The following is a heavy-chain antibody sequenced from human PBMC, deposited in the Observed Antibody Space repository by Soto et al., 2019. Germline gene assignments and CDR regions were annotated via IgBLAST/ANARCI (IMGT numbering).Heavy chain of an antibody. CDR2: IYYSGST. Sequence: SETLSLTCTVSGGSISSGGYYWSWIRQHPGKGLEWIGYIYYSGSTYYNPSLKSRVTISVDTSKNQFSLKLSSVTAADTAVYYCARVHVSSGWEHYYYGMDVWGQGTTVTVSS. V-gene: IGHV4-31*03. J-gene: IGHJ6*02. D-gene: IGHD6-19*01. CDR3: ARVHVSSGWEHYYYGMDV. CDR1: GGSISSGGYY.